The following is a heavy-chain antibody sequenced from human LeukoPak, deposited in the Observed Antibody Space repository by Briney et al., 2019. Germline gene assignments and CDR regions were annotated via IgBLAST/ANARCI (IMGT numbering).Heavy chain of an antibody. J-gene: IGHJ4*02. Sequence: ASVKVSCKASGYSFTRYFIHWVRQAPGQGLECMGIIIPSDGSTSYAQKFQGRVTMTRDTSTSTVYMELSSLRSEDTAVYYCARGKVVTMVRGVIITYFDYWGQGTLVTVSS. D-gene: IGHD3-10*01. V-gene: IGHV1-46*01. CDR1: GYSFTRYF. CDR2: IIPSDGST. CDR3: ARGKVVTMVRGVIITYFDY.